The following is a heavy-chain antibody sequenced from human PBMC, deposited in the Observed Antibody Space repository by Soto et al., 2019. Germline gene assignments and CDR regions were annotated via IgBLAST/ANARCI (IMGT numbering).Heavy chain of an antibody. J-gene: IGHJ5*02. D-gene: IGHD6-13*01. CDR3: VRRHVSATGIDWFDP. V-gene: IGHV1-3*01. CDR1: GYTFTSYG. Sequence: ASVKVSCKASGYTFTSYGIHWVRQAPGQRLEWMGWINAANGDTKYSPKFQGRVTITRDTSASTAYTELSSLRSEDTAVYYCVRRHVSATGIDWFDPWGQGTLVTVSS. CDR2: INAANGDT.